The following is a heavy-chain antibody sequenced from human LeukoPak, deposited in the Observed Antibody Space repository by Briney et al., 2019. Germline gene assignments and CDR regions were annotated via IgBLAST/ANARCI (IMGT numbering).Heavy chain of an antibody. J-gene: IGHJ4*02. V-gene: IGHV4-34*01. D-gene: IGHD2-2*02. CDR3: AGGGEYCSSTSCYTIGFDY. CDR1: GGSFNGYY. Sequence: SETLSLTCAVYGGSFNGYYWSWIRQPPGKGLEWIGEINHSGSTNYNPSLKSRVTISVDTSKNQFSLKLSSVTAADTAVYYCAGGGEYCSSTSCYTIGFDYWGQGTLVTVSS. CDR2: INHSGST.